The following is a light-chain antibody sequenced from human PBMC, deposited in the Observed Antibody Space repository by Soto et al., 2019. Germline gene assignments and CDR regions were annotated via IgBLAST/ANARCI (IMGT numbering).Light chain of an antibody. CDR3: PQLNSYPIVT. CDR2: AAS. V-gene: IGKV1-9*01. J-gene: IGKJ3*01. CDR1: QGISSY. Sequence: DIRLTQSPSFLSASVGDRVTITCRASQGISSYLAWYQQEPGKAPKLLIYAASTLQSGVPSRFSGSGSGTEFTLPIQSLQPEEFATYPCPQLNSYPIVTFRPGTTVDIK.